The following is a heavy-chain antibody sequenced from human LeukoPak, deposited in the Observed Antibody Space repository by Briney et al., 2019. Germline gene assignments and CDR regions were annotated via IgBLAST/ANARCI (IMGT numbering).Heavy chain of an antibody. Sequence: GASVKVSCKASGGTFDTYGISWVRQAPGQGLEWMGWISAYNGNTNYAQKLQGRVTMTTDTSTSTAYMELSRLRSDDTAVYYCARDKQLDWAHYYYYYMHVWGKGTTVTVSS. D-gene: IGHD1-1*01. V-gene: IGHV1-18*01. CDR3: ARDKQLDWAHYYYYYMHV. CDR2: ISAYNGNT. CDR1: GGTFDTYG. J-gene: IGHJ6*03.